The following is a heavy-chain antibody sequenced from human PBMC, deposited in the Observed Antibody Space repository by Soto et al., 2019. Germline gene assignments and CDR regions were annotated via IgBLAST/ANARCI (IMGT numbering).Heavy chain of an antibody. CDR3: ARVYSSGWLFT. CDR1: GYTFTSYY. V-gene: IGHV1-46*01. D-gene: IGHD6-19*01. CDR2: INPSGGST. Sequence: ASVKVSCKASGYTFTSYYMHWVRQAPGQGLEWMGIINPSGGSTSYAQKFQGRVTMTRDTSTSTVYMELSRLRSEDTAVYYCARVYSSGWLFTWGQGTLVTVSS. J-gene: IGHJ5*02.